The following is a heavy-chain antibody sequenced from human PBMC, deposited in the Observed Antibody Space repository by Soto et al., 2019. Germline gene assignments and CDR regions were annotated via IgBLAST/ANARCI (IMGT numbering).Heavy chain of an antibody. D-gene: IGHD3-22*01. J-gene: IGHJ4*02. V-gene: IGHV3-33*01. CDR1: GFTFSTHA. CDR2: IWYDGSKE. CDR3: ARDPGDSRFDFDY. Sequence: QVQLVESGGGVVQPGRSLRLSCAASGFTFSTHAMHWVRQAPGKGLEWVAVIWYDGSKEYYGDSVKGRFTISRDDSQNTRHLPMNRLRDEYTAVYYCARDPGDSRFDFDYWGQGTLVTVSS.